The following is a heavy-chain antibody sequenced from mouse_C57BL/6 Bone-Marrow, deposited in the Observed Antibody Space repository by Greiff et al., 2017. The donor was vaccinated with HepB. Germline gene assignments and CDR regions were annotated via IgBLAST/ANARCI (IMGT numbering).Heavy chain of an antibody. V-gene: IGHV3-6*01. Sequence: EVQLQQSGPGLVKPSQSLSLTCSVTGYSITSGYYWNWIRQFPGNKLEWMGYISYDGSNNYNPSLKNRISITRDTSKNQFFLKLNSATTEDTATYYCARDRDQGAWFAYWGQGTLVTVSA. CDR2: ISYDGSN. CDR1: GYSITSGYY. D-gene: IGHD3-3*01. J-gene: IGHJ3*01. CDR3: ARDRDQGAWFAY.